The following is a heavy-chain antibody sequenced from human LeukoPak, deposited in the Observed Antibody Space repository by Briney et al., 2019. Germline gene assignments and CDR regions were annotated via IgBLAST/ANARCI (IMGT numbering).Heavy chain of an antibody. D-gene: IGHD3-10*01. J-gene: IGHJ6*02. CDR2: TYYRSKWYN. Sequence: SQTLSLTCAISGDSVSSNSAAWNWIRQSPSRGLEWLGRTYYRSKWYNDYAVSVKSRITINPDTSKNQFSLQLNSVAPEDTAVYYCASLPMVRGVINSPPYYYYGMDVWGQGTTVTVSS. CDR1: GDSVSSNSAA. CDR3: ASLPMVRGVINSPPYYYYGMDV. V-gene: IGHV6-1*01.